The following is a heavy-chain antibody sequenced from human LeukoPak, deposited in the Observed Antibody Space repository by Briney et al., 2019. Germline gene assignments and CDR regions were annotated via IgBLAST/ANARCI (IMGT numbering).Heavy chain of an antibody. D-gene: IGHD6-13*01. CDR1: GFTFSSYW. CDR2: IKQDGSEK. J-gene: IGHJ4*02. Sequence: GGSLRLSCAASGFTFSSYWMSWVRQAPGKGLEWVANIKQDGSEKYYVDSVKGRFTISRDNAKNSLYLQMSSLRAEDTAVYYRARDGGSSWYFDYWGQGTLVTVSS. CDR3: ARDGGSSWYFDY. V-gene: IGHV3-7*01.